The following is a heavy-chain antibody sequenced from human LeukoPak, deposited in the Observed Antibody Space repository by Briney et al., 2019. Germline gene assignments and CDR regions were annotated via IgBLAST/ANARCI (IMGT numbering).Heavy chain of an antibody. J-gene: IGHJ4*02. D-gene: IGHD2-21*01. CDR2: IYYSGST. CDR3: ARVIAGSYCGGDCLDY. CDR1: GGSISSYY. Sequence: SETLSVTCTVSGGSISSYYWSWIRQPPGKGLGWIGYIYYSGSTNYNPSLKSRVTISVDTSKNQFSLKLSSVTAADTAVYYCARVIAGSYCGGDCLDYWGQGTLVTVSS. V-gene: IGHV4-59*01.